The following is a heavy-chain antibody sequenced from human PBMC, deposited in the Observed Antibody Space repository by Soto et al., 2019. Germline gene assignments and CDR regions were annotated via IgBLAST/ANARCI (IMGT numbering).Heavy chain of an antibody. D-gene: IGHD1-1*01. CDR2: IDYSGTI. Sequence: QLQLQESGPGLVKPSETLSLTCNASGGSVSSSDSAWGWIRQSPGKGLEWIGTIDYSGTIYYIPSFKSRFTISIDTSQNQIPLKMTSVTAADTAVYSCARHVHNQGFEYYFDSWGQGTLVTVSS. CDR1: GGSVSSSDSA. V-gene: IGHV4-39*01. J-gene: IGHJ4*02. CDR3: ARHVHNQGFEYYFDS.